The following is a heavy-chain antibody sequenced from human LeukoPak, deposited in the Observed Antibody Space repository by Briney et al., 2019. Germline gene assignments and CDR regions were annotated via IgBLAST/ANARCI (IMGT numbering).Heavy chain of an antibody. CDR1: GFNFSTYW. D-gene: IGHD3-10*01. V-gene: IGHV3-7*01. J-gene: IGHJ4*02. CDR2: IKEDGSEI. CDR3: VTDQTGRHPYFFDY. Sequence: GGSLRLSCAASGFNFSTYWMTWVRHVPGKGLEWVANIKEDGSEIYYVDAVKGRFSISRDNAKTSLYLQMNSLSVADTAVYYCVTDQTGRHPYFFDYWGQGTLVTVSS.